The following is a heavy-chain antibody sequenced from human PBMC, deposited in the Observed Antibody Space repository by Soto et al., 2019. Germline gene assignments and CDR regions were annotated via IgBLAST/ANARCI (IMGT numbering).Heavy chain of an antibody. D-gene: IGHD6-13*01. V-gene: IGHV3-30*18. CDR1: GFAFSSYG. CDR2: ISYDGSNK. CDR3: AKDQNIIAAAGPYYYYYGMDV. Sequence: GGSLRLSCAASGFAFSSYGMHWVRQAPGKGLEWVAVISYDGSNKYYADSVKGRFTISRDNSKNTLYLQMNSLRAEDTAVYYCAKDQNIIAAAGPYYYYYGMDVWGQGTTVTVSS. J-gene: IGHJ6*02.